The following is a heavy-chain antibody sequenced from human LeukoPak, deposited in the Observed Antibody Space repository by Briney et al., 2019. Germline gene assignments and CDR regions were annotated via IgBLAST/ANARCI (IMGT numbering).Heavy chain of an antibody. D-gene: IGHD2-15*01. V-gene: IGHV3-15*07. CDR1: XLTXSNVW. CDR2: IKSKTAGGTT. J-gene: IGHJ4*02. CDR3: SQGSGQYYDY. Sequence: LTLSXXVSXLTXSNVWMNWVRQAPGKGLEWVGRIKSKTAGGTTDFAAPVKGRFTISRDDSKNTLYLQMNSLTSEDTGVYYCSQGSGQYYDYWGQGTLVTVSS.